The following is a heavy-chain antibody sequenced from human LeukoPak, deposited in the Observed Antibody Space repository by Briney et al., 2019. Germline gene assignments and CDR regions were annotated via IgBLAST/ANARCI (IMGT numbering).Heavy chain of an antibody. CDR3: AKDWDPERITMIVARWGDY. Sequence: PGGSLRLSCAASGFTFSSYGMHWVRQAPGKGLEWVAVISYDGSNKYYADSVKGRFTISRDNSKNTLYLQMNSLRAEDTAVYYCAKDWDPERITMIVARWGDYWGQGTLVTVSS. CDR2: ISYDGSNK. D-gene: IGHD3-22*01. J-gene: IGHJ4*02. CDR1: GFTFSSYG. V-gene: IGHV3-30*18.